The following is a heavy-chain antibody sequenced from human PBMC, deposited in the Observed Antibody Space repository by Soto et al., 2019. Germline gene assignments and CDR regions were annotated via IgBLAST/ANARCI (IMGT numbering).Heavy chain of an antibody. CDR3: ARIDYTGSPLIYY. D-gene: IGHD1-26*01. CDR1: GFSLTLGRMA. V-gene: IGHV2-26*01. J-gene: IGHJ4*02. Sequence: SGPTLVNPTETLTLTCSVSGFSLTLGRMAVTWIRQPPGKALEWLAHILSTGETSYATSLKTRVTISKDISKSQVLLTMTNVDPVDTATYFCARIDYTGSPLIYYWGQGTLVTVSS. CDR2: ILSTGET.